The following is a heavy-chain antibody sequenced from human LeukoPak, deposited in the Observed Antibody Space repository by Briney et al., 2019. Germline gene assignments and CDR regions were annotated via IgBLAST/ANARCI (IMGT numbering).Heavy chain of an antibody. J-gene: IGHJ4*02. Sequence: PGRSLRLSCAASGFTFITSAMHWVRQGPGKGLEWVAVISYDGVNIYYADSVKGRFTISRDNSKNTLYLQMHSLRAEDTAVCYCARPITTYYYDSSGPFEYWGQGTLVTVSS. V-gene: IGHV3-30*04. D-gene: IGHD3-22*01. CDR1: GFTFITSA. CDR2: ISYDGVNI. CDR3: ARPITTYYYDSSGPFEY.